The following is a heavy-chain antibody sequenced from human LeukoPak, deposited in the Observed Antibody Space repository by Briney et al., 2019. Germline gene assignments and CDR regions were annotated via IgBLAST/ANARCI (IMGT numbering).Heavy chain of an antibody. CDR3: AKRRGLELTYYYYMDV. J-gene: IGHJ6*03. D-gene: IGHD1-7*01. V-gene: IGHV3-23*01. CDR1: GFTFSSYA. Sequence: GGSLRLSCAASGFTFSSYAMSWVRQAPGKGLEWVSAISGSGGSTYYADSVKGRFTISRDNSKNTLYLQMNSLRAEDTAVYYCAKRRGLELTYYYYMDVWGKGTTVTVSS. CDR2: ISGSGGST.